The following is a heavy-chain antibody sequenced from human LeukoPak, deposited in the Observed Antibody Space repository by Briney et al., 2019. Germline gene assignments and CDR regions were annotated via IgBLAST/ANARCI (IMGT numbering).Heavy chain of an antibody. D-gene: IGHD6-13*01. Sequence: ASVKVSCKASGYTFTSYGISWVRQAPGQGLEWMGWISAYNGNTNYAQKLQGRVTMTTDTSTSTAYMELRSLRSDDTAVYYCARGYSSSWYHKYFQHWGQGTLVTVSS. CDR2: ISAYNGNT. V-gene: IGHV1-18*01. CDR1: GYTFTSYG. CDR3: ARGYSSSWYHKYFQH. J-gene: IGHJ1*01.